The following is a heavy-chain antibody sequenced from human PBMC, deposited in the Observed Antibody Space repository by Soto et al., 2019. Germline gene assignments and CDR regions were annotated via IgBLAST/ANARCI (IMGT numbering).Heavy chain of an antibody. CDR2: IYYSGST. CDR3: ARVVVVAATSYYYYGMDV. D-gene: IGHD2-15*01. Sequence: PSETLSLTCTVSGGSISSYYWSWIRQPPGKGLEWIGSIYYSGSTYYNPSLKSRVTISVDTSKNQFSLKLSSVTAADTAVYYCARVVVVAATSYYYYGMDVWGQGTTVTVSS. J-gene: IGHJ6*02. CDR1: GGSISSYY. V-gene: IGHV4-59*05.